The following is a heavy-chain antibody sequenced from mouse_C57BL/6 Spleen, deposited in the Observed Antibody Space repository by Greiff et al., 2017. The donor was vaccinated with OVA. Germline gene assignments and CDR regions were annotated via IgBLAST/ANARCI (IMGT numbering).Heavy chain of an antibody. J-gene: IGHJ2*01. CDR1: GYTFTSYW. CDR3: ARRGVVAPYYFDY. V-gene: IGHV1-50*01. D-gene: IGHD1-1*01. CDR2: IDPSDRYT. Sequence: VQLQQPGAELVKPGASVKLSCKASGYTFTSYWMQWVKQRPGQGLEWIGEIDPSDRYTKYNQKFKGKATLTVDTSSRPAYMQLSSLTSEDSAVYYCARRGVVAPYYFDYWGQGTTLTVSS.